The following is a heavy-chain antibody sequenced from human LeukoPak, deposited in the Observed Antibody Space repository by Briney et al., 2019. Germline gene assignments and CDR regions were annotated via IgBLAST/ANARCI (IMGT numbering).Heavy chain of an antibody. J-gene: IGHJ3*02. V-gene: IGHV1-8*03. D-gene: IGHD4-23*01. CDR3: ARRLGLRWDLQAFDI. CDR1: GYTFTSHD. Sequence: VASVKVSCTASGYTFTSHDINWVRQATGQGLEWMGWMNPNSGNTGYAQKFQGRVTITRNNSISTVYMELSSLRSEDTAVYYCARRLGLRWDLQAFDIWGQGTMVTVPS. CDR2: MNPNSGNT.